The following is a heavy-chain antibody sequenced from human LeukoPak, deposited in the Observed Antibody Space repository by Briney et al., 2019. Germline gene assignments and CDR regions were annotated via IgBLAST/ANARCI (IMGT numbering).Heavy chain of an antibody. J-gene: IGHJ4*02. D-gene: IGHD1/OR15-1a*01. CDR3: AKVYWNNYYYDY. Sequence: PGGSLRLSCAASGFTLSTYAMSWVRQAPGKGLEWVSAISDSGDNTHYADSVKGRFTISRDSSKSTLYLQMNRLRADDTAVYYCAKVYWNNYYYDYWGQGTLVTVSS. CDR2: ISDSGDNT. CDR1: GFTLSTYA. V-gene: IGHV3-23*01.